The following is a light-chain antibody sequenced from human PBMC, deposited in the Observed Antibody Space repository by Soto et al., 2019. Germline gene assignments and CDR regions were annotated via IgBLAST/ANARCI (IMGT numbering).Light chain of an antibody. Sequence: EIVMTQSPATLSVSPGERATLSCRASQSVSTNLAWYQQKPGQAPRLLIYGASTRATGLPARFSGSGSGTEFTLPISSLQSEDFAVYYCQQYNDWLLYTFGQGTKLEIK. V-gene: IGKV3-15*01. CDR1: QSVSTN. CDR3: QQYNDWLLYT. CDR2: GAS. J-gene: IGKJ2*01.